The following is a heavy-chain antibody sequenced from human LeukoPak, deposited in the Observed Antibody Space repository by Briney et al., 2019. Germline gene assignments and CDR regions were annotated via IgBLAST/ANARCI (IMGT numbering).Heavy chain of an antibody. CDR2: RKQDGSEK. V-gene: IGHV3-7*01. D-gene: IGHD2-15*01. CDR1: GVTFSSYW. Sequence: GGSLRLSCAVSGVTFSSYWMSWVRKAQGKGLGWVANRKQDGSEKYYVDSVKGRCTIFRDNAKNSLYLQMNSLRAEDTAVYYCARDIPMALVVVAATFDYWGQGTLVTVSS. J-gene: IGHJ4*02. CDR3: ARDIPMALVVVAATFDY.